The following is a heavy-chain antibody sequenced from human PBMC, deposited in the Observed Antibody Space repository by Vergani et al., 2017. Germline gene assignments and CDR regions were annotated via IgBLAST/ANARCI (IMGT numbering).Heavy chain of an antibody. V-gene: IGHV4-61*01. CDR3: ARDWDGSGSYDY. D-gene: IGHD3-10*01. CDR1: GGSVSSGSYY. Sequence: QVQLQESGPGLVKPSETLSLTCTVSGGSVSSGSYYWSWIRQPPGKGLEWIGYIYYSGSTNYNPSLKSRVTISVDTSKNQFSLKLSSVTAADTAVYYCARDWDGSGSYDYWGQGTLVTVSS. J-gene: IGHJ4*02. CDR2: IYYSGST.